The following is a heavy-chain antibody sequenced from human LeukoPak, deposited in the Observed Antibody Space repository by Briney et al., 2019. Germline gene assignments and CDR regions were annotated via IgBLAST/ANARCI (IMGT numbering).Heavy chain of an antibody. CDR1: GGSIISYY. CDR3: ARQGAGYTMVRGVIIHFDY. D-gene: IGHD3-10*01. Sequence: SETLSLTCTVSGGSIISYYWSWIRQPPGKGLEWIGHIYDSGSTSYNPSLKSRVTMSVDTSKNQFSLKLSSVTAADTAVYYCARQGAGYTMVRGVIIHFDYWGQGTLVTVSS. J-gene: IGHJ4*02. CDR2: IYDSGST. V-gene: IGHV4-59*01.